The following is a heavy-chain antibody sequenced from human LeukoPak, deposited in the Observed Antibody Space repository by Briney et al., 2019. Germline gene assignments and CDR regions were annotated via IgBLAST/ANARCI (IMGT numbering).Heavy chain of an antibody. CDR1: GFTFSSYS. Sequence: GGCLRLSCAASGFTFSSYSMNWVRQAPGKGLEWGSAISSSSSYIYYADSVKGRFTISRDNAKNSLHLQMNSLRAEDTAVYYCARDGRDSSSKDYGMDVWGQGTTVTVSS. CDR2: ISSSSSYI. V-gene: IGHV3-21*01. CDR3: ARDGRDSSSKDYGMDV. J-gene: IGHJ6*02. D-gene: IGHD6-13*01.